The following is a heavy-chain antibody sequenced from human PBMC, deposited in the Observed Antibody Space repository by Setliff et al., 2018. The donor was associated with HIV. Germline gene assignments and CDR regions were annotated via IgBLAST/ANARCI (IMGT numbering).Heavy chain of an antibody. CDR3: AKDCSSTSCYID. J-gene: IGHJ4*02. V-gene: IGHV3-9*01. CDR2: ISWNSGSI. D-gene: IGHD2-2*02. CDR1: GFTFSSYW. Sequence: GGSLRLSCAASGFTFSSYWMSWVRQAPGKGLEWVSGISWNSGSIGYADSVKGRFTISRDNAKNSLYLQMNSLRAEDTALYYCAKDCSSTSCYIDWGQGTLVTVSS.